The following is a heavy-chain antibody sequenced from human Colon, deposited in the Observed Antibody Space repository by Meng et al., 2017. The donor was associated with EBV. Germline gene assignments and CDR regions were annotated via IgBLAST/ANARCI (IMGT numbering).Heavy chain of an antibody. CDR3: AREVDYGGNSVSFDF. D-gene: IGHD4-23*01. Sequence: HLQQSERVSGNPLLTLSHTFAIPGASGSCNCAAWNWIRQSPSGGLEWLGRTYCRSKWSNDYAVSVKSRLTISPDTSKNQFSLHLASVNPEDTGVYYCAREVDYGGNSVSFDFWGQGTLVTVSS. J-gene: IGHJ4*02. CDR1: GASGSCNCAA. CDR2: TYCRSKWSN. V-gene: IGHV6-1*01.